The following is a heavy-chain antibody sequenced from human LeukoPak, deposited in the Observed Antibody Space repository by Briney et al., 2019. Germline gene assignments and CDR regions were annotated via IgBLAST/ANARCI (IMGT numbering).Heavy chain of an antibody. CDR3: ARDRYYYDSSGYIRGISFDY. CDR2: IIPIFGTA. CDR1: GGTLSNYV. D-gene: IGHD3-22*01. Sequence: SVKVSCKASGGTLSNYVISWVRQAPGQGLEWMGRIIPIFGTANYAQKFQGRVTMTRDTSTSTVYMELSSLRSEDTAVYYCARDRYYYDSSGYIRGISFDYWGQGTLVTVSS. J-gene: IGHJ4*02. V-gene: IGHV1-69*05.